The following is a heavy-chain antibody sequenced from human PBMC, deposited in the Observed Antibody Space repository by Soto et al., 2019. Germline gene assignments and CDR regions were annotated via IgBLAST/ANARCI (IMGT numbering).Heavy chain of an antibody. Sequence: GASVKVSCKASGYTFTSYDINWVRQATGQGLEWMGWINPNSGGTGYAQKFQGRVTMTRNTSISTAYMELSSLRSEDTAVYYCARPKYYDILTGYNDAFDIWGQGTMVTVSS. CDR2: INPNSGGT. CDR3: ARPKYYDILTGYNDAFDI. J-gene: IGHJ3*02. CDR1: GYTFTSYD. D-gene: IGHD3-9*01. V-gene: IGHV1-8*01.